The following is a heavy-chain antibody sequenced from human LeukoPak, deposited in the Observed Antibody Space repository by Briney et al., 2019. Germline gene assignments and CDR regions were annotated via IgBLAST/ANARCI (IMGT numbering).Heavy chain of an antibody. V-gene: IGHV3-9*03. J-gene: IGHJ4*02. CDR3: VKDIGSGSYRYGGYFDY. D-gene: IGHD1-26*01. CDR2: ISRNSDST. CDR1: GFPFDDKA. Sequence: SGRSLRLSCAASGFPFDDKAMHWVRQAPGKGLEWVAGISRNSDSTGYADSVKGRFTISRDNAKNSLYLQMNTLRAEDMALYYCVKDIGSGSYRYGGYFDYWGQGTLVTVSS.